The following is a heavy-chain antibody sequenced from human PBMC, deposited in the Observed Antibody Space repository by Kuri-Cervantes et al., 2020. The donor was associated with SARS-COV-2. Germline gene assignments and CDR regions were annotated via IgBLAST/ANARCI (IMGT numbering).Heavy chain of an antibody. V-gene: IGHV4-30-2*01. Sequence: LRLSCTVSGGSISSGGYYWSWIRQPPGKGPEWIGYIYHSGSTYYNPSLKSRVTISVDRSKNQFSLKLSSVTAADTAVYYCASLGFQDAFDIWGQGTMVTVSS. J-gene: IGHJ3*02. D-gene: IGHD7-27*01. CDR1: GGSISSGGYY. CDR3: ASLGFQDAFDI. CDR2: IYHSGST.